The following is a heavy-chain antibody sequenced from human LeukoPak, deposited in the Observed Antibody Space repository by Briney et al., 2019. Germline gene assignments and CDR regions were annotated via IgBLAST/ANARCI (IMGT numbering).Heavy chain of an antibody. V-gene: IGHV1-18*01. J-gene: IGHJ4*02. CDR1: GYTFTSYG. D-gene: IGHD2-15*01. CDR2: ISAYNGNT. Sequence: GASVKVSCKASGYTFTSYGISWVRQAPGQGLEWMGWISAYNGNTNYAQKLQGRVTMTTDTSTSTAYMELRSLRSDDTAVYYCARGSLGVRGDLVVVDYWGQGTLVTVSS. CDR3: ARGSLGVRGDLVVVDY.